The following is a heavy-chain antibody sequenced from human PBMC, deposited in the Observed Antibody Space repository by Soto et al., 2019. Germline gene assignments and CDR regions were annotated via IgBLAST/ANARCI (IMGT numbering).Heavy chain of an antibody. CDR1: GDSVSSNNAL. D-gene: IGHD6-19*01. V-gene: IGHV6-1*01. J-gene: IGHJ6*02. CDR2: TFYTSKWYN. Sequence: SQTLSLTCAISGDSVSSNNALWNWIRQSPSRGLEWLGRTFYTSKWYNDYAVSVKSRLTINADTSKNQVSLQLTSVTPEDTAVYYCARLTSSGWSYYYGMDVWGLGTKVTVSS. CDR3: ARLTSSGWSYYYGMDV.